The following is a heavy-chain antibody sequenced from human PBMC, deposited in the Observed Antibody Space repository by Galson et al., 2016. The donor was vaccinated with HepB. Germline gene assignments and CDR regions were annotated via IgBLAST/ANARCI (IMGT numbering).Heavy chain of an antibody. V-gene: IGHV1-46*01. Sequence: SVKVSCKASGYTFTNYYMHWVRQAPGQGLEWMGLINPSGGSTSYAQKFQGRVTMTSDTSTSTGYMELSSLRSEDTAVYYCAAIVVRFLEWPKTGYWGPGTLVAVPS. CDR2: INPSGGST. CDR3: AAIVVRFLEWPKTGY. D-gene: IGHD3-3*01. J-gene: IGHJ4*02. CDR1: GYTFTNYY.